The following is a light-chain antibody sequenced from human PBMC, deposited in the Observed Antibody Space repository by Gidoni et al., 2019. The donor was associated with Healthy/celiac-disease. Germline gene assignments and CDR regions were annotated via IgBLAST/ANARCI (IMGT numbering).Light chain of an antibody. CDR3: QQHNTYWT. CDR1: RNIGNW. J-gene: IGKJ1*01. CDR2: KAS. V-gene: IGKV1-5*03. Sequence: IQMTQSPSALSLSVGDTVTITCRASRNIGNWLAWYQQKPGKAPKLLVYKASVLQTGVPLRFSGTGYGTEFTLTINSLQPDDFATYYCQQHNTYWTFGLXTKVEMK.